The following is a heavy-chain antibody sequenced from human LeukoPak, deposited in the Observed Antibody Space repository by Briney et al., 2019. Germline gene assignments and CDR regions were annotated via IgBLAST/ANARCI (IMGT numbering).Heavy chain of an antibody. V-gene: IGHV1-18*01. J-gene: IGHJ4*02. CDR3: ARDGPDKYYYDSSGYPPAPFDY. CDR2: ISAYNGNT. CDR1: GYTVTSYG. Sequence: ASVKVSCKASGYTVTSYGISWVRQAPGQGLEWMGWISAYNGNTNYAQKLQGRVTMTTDTSTSTAYMELRSLRSEDTAVYYCARDGPDKYYYDSSGYPPAPFDYWGQGTLVTVSS. D-gene: IGHD3-22*01.